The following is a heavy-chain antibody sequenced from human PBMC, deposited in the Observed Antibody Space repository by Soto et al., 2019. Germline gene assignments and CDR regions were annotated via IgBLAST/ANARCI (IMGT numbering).Heavy chain of an antibody. D-gene: IGHD4-17*01. CDR3: ATFYGDYAGGEFFQH. CDR1: GFTFSNYV. J-gene: IGHJ1*01. CDR2: ITGPGRSA. Sequence: PGGSLRLSCVFSGFTFSNYVMNWVRQAPGKGLEWVSAITGPGRSAYYADSVKGRFTISRDSSKNTLYLQMSSLRAEDTGVYYCATFYGDYAGGEFFQHWGRGTLVTVSS. V-gene: IGHV3-23*01.